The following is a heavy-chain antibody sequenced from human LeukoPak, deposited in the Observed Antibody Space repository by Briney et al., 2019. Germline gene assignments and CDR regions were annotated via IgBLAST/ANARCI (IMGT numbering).Heavy chain of an antibody. V-gene: IGHV3-23*01. CDR2: ISGSGGNT. CDR3: ATGPTVVDY. CDR1: GFTFSSYA. J-gene: IGHJ4*02. Sequence: GGSLRLSCVASGFTFSSYAMTWARQAPGKGLEWVSGISGSGGNTYYADSVKGRFTISRDNSKNTLHVQMNSLRVEDTAIYYCATGPTVVDYWGQGTLVTVSS. D-gene: IGHD4-23*01.